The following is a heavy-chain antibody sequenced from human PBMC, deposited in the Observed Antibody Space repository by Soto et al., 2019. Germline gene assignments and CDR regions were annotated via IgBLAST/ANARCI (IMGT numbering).Heavy chain of an antibody. CDR2: FDPEDGET. J-gene: IGHJ4*02. Sequence: ASVKVSCKVSGYTLTELSMHWVRQAPGKGLEWMGGFDPEDGETIYAQKFQGRVTMTEDTSTDTAYMELSSLRSEDTAVYYCATPTGRSGSTPSSDYWGQGTLVTVSS. CDR1: GYTLTELS. D-gene: IGHD6-19*01. CDR3: ATPTGRSGSTPSSDY. V-gene: IGHV1-24*01.